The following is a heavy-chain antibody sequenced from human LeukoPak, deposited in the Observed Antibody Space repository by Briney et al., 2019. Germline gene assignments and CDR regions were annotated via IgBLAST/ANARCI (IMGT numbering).Heavy chain of an antibody. D-gene: IGHD3-3*01. CDR1: GGSISSSSYY. Sequence: SETLSLTCTVSGGSISSSSYYWGWIRQPPGKGLEWIGSIYYSGSTYYNPSLKSRVTISVDTSKNQFSLKLSSVTAADTAVYYCARGRVITIFGVVRNYFDYWGQGTLVTVSS. V-gene: IGHV4-39*01. J-gene: IGHJ4*02. CDR3: ARGRVITIFGVVRNYFDY. CDR2: IYYSGST.